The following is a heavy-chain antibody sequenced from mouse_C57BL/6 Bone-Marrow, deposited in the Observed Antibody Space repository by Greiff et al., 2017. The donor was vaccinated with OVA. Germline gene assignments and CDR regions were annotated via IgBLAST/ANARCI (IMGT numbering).Heavy chain of an antibody. D-gene: IGHD1-1*01. CDR1: GYAFTNYL. Sequence: QVQLQQSGAELVRPGPSVKVSCKASGYAFTNYLIEWVKQRPGQGLEWIGVINPGSGGTNYNEKFKGKATLTADKSSSTAYMQLSSLTSEDSAVYFCARSHYYYGSSEMAYWGQGTLVTVSA. J-gene: IGHJ3*01. V-gene: IGHV1-54*01. CDR2: INPGSGGT. CDR3: ARSHYYYGSSEMAY.